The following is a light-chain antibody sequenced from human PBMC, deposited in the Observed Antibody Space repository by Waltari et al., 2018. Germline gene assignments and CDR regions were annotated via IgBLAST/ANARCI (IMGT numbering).Light chain of an antibody. Sequence: VLTQPPSVSGAPRQGVPVPCPGSTSTTGAGYDVQRYQQFPGRAPKLVIYANTYRPSGVPDRYSATKSGSSASLAITGLQAEDEADYYCQSYDKILSAWVFGGGTKLTVL. CDR2: ANT. CDR3: QSYDKILSAWV. J-gene: IGLJ3*02. V-gene: IGLV1-40*01. CDR1: TSTTGAGYD.